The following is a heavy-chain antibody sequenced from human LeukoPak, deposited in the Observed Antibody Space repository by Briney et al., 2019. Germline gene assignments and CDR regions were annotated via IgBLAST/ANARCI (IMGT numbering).Heavy chain of an antibody. J-gene: IGHJ4*02. CDR1: GFTFSSYW. V-gene: IGHV3-7*01. CDR2: MKQDGSDK. CDR3: ASKQWLVSDFDY. D-gene: IGHD6-19*01. Sequence: GGSLRLSCAASGFTFSSYWMSWVRQAPGKGLEWVAKMKQDGSDKYYVDSVKGRFTISRDNAKNSLYLQMNSLRAEDTAVYYCASKQWLVSDFDYWGQGTLVTVSS.